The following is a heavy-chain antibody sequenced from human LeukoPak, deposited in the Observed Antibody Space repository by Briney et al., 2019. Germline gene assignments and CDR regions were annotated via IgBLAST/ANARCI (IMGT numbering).Heavy chain of an antibody. CDR3: ATYSAFDI. V-gene: IGHV3-53*01. D-gene: IGHD3-16*01. J-gene: IGHJ3*02. CDR2: IYSGRST. Sequence: GGSLRLSCAASGFTVSNNDMSWVRQAPGKGLEWVSLIYSGRSTFYADSVKGRFTISRDNSKNTLYLQMNSLRAEDTAVYYCATYSAFDIWGQGTLVTVSS. CDR1: GFTVSNND.